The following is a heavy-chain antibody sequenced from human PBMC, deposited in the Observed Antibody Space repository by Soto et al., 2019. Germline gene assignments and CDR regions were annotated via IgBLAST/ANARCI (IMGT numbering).Heavy chain of an antibody. CDR2: IHYSGST. CDR3: ASYYYVSGDYRSLDY. Sequence: SETLSLTCAIHGGSLSGSSWNWIRQFPGKGLEWIGNIHYSGSTFYNPSLKSRVTISVDTSKNQFSLKLSSVTAADTAVYYCASYYYVSGDYRSLDYWGQGALVTVSS. V-gene: IGHV4-34*01. D-gene: IGHD3-10*01. CDR1: GGSLSGSS. J-gene: IGHJ4*02.